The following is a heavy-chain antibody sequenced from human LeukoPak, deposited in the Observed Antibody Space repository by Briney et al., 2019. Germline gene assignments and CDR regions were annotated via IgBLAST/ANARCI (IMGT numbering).Heavy chain of an antibody. CDR1: GYTFTSYG. CDR2: ISAYNGNT. V-gene: IGHV1-18*01. Sequence: GASVKVSCKASGYTFTSYGISWVRQAPGQGLEWMGWISAYNGNTNYAQKLQGRVTMTTDTSTSTAYMELRSLRSDDTAVYYCASQRGYSGYDYLDYWGQGTLVTVSS. D-gene: IGHD5-12*01. CDR3: ASQRGYSGYDYLDY. J-gene: IGHJ4*02.